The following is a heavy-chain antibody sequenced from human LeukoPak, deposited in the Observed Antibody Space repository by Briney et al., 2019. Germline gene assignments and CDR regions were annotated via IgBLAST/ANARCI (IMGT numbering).Heavy chain of an antibody. CDR2: IIPIFGTA. Sequence: SVKVSCKASGGTFSSYAISWVRQAPGQGLEWMGGIIPIFGTANYAQKFQGRVTITTDESTSTAYMELSSLRSEDTAVYYCARVSYSYGFPSYYYYYMDVWDKGTTVTVSS. J-gene: IGHJ6*03. CDR3: ARVSYSYGFPSYYYYYMDV. V-gene: IGHV1-69*05. CDR1: GGTFSSYA. D-gene: IGHD5-18*01.